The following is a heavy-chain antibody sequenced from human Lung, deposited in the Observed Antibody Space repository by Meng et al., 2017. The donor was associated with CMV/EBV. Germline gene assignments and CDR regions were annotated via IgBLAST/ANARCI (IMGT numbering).Heavy chain of an antibody. Sequence: SXTLSLTCAVSGGSISSSNLWTWVRQVPGKGLEWIGEIYHSGSTNYNPSLKSRVTISVDKFKNQFSLKLGSVTAADTAVYYCARIERRRILKYCGSDCSTTDYWGQGTLVTVSS. D-gene: IGHD2-21*02. CDR1: GGSISSSNL. CDR2: IYHSGST. CDR3: ARIERRRILKYCGSDCSTTDY. V-gene: IGHV4-4*02. J-gene: IGHJ4*02.